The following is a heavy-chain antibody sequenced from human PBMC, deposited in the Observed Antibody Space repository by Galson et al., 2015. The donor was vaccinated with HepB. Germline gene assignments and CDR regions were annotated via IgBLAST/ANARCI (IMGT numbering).Heavy chain of an antibody. CDR1: GGTFSSYT. V-gene: IGHV1-69*02. D-gene: IGHD6-6*01. Sequence: SVKVSCKASGGTFSSYTISWVRQAPGQGLEWMGRIIPILGIANYAQKFQGRVTITADKSTSTAYMELSSLRSDDTAVYYCARVLPSSSEGIDYWGQGTLVTVSS. J-gene: IGHJ4*02. CDR3: ARVLPSSSEGIDY. CDR2: IIPILGIA.